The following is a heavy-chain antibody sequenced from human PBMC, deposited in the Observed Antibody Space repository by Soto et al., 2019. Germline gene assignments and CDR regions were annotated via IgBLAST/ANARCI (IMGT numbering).Heavy chain of an antibody. J-gene: IGHJ6*02. CDR3: ARDWGHYDFWSGYYQAYYYYGMDV. D-gene: IGHD3-3*01. V-gene: IGHV4-34*01. CDR2: INHSGST. CDR1: GGSFSGYY. Sequence: SETLSLTCAVYGGSFSGYYWSWIRQPPGKGLEWIGEINHSGSTNYNPSLKSRVTISVDTSKNQFSLKLSSVTAADTAVYYCARDWGHYDFWSGYYQAYYYYGMDVWGQGTTVTVSS.